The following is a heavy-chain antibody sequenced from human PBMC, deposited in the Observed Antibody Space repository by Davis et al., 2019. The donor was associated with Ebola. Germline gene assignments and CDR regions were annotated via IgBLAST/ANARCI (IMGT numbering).Heavy chain of an antibody. V-gene: IGHV4-59*12. CDR1: GGSISSYY. Sequence: MPSETLSLTCTVSGGSISSYYWSWIRQPPGKGLEWIGYIYYSGSTNYNPSLKSRVTISVDTSKNQFSLKLSSVTAADTAVYYCARRAIYYYDSSGYYPFDYWGQRTLVTVSS. D-gene: IGHD3-22*01. CDR3: ARRAIYYYDSSGYYPFDY. CDR2: IYYSGST. J-gene: IGHJ4*02.